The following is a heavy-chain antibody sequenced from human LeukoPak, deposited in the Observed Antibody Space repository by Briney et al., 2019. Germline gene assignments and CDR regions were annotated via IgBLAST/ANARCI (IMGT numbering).Heavy chain of an antibody. D-gene: IGHD2-2*01. CDR1: GGTFSSYA. CDR2: IIPILGIA. V-gene: IGHV1-69*04. J-gene: IGHJ4*02. CDR3: ARDNRYCSSTSCREFDY. Sequence: SVKVSCKASGGTFSSYAISWVRQAPGQGLEWMGRIIPILGIANYAQKFQGRVTITADKSTSTAYMELSSLRSEDTAVYHCARDNRYCSSTSCREFDYWGQGTLVTVSS.